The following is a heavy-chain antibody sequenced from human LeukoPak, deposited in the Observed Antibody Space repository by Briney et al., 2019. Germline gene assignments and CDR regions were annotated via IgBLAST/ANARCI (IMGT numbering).Heavy chain of an antibody. V-gene: IGHV1-3*01. Sequence: ASVTVSCKASGYTLTKYVVHWVRQAPGQRPEWMGWINAGNGDTKYSQTSQDRVTITRDTSANTAYMELSSLTSEDTALYYCARDDCGDTCYPGGYWGQGTLVTVSS. CDR3: ARDDCGDTCYPGGY. CDR2: INAGNGDT. CDR1: GYTLTKYV. J-gene: IGHJ4*02. D-gene: IGHD2-21*01.